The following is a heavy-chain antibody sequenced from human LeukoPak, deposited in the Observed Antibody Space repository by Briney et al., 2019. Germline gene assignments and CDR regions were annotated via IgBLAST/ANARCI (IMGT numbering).Heavy chain of an antibody. J-gene: IGHJ4*02. D-gene: IGHD2-2*01. CDR2: IWYDGSNK. CDR3: ARTDCSSTSCYGGPFDY. Sequence: GGSLRLSCAASGFTFSSYGMHWVRQAPGKGLEWVAVIWYDGSNKYYADSVKGRSTISRDNSKNTLYLQMNSLRAEDTAVYYCARTDCSSTSCYGGPFDYWGQGTLVTVSS. CDR1: GFTFSSYG. V-gene: IGHV3-33*01.